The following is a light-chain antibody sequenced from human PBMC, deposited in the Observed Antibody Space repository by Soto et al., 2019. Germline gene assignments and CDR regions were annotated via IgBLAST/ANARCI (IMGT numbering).Light chain of an antibody. CDR1: QSVGSSF. V-gene: IGKV3-20*01. CDR3: QQYDSSPYT. J-gene: IGKJ2*01. Sequence: EIVLTQSPGTLSLSPGERATLSCRASQSVGSSFLAWYQQKPGQAPRLLIYGASSRATGIPDRFSGSGPGTDFTLTISRLEPEDFAVYYCQQYDSSPYTFGQGTKLEIK. CDR2: GAS.